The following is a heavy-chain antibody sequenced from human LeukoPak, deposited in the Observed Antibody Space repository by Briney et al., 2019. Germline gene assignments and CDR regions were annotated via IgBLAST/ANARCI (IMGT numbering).Heavy chain of an antibody. CDR2: IYYSGST. CDR3: ARGLLDGYTHPAAFDI. Sequence: SETLSLTCTVSGGSISSYYWSWIRQPPGKGLEWIGYIYYSGSTNYNPSLKSRVTISVDTSKNQFSLKLSSVTAADTAVYYCARGLLDGYTHPAAFDICGQGTMVTVSS. CDR1: GGSISSYY. V-gene: IGHV4-59*01. J-gene: IGHJ3*02. D-gene: IGHD5-24*01.